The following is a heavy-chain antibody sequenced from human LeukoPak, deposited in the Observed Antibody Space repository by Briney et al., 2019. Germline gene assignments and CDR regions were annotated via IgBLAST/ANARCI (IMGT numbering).Heavy chain of an antibody. CDR2: IYYSGST. CDR1: GDSISSYY. J-gene: IGHJ6*03. D-gene: IGHD6-19*01. V-gene: IGHV4-59*01. Sequence: SETLCLSCTVSGDSISSYYWSWIRQPPGKGLEWIGYIYYSGSTNYNPSLKSRVTISVDTSKNQFSLKLSSVTAADTAVYYCARGVAGAYYYYYYYMDVWGKGTTVTVSS. CDR3: ARGVAGAYYYYYYYMDV.